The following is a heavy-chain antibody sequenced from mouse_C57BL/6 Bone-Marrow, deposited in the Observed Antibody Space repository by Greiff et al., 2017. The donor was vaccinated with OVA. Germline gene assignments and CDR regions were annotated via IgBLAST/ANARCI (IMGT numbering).Heavy chain of an antibody. D-gene: IGHD1-1*01. CDR3: ARLYYGSSSFAY. CDR1: GYTFTDYY. Sequence: QVQLQQSGAELVRPGASVKLSCKASGYTFTDYYINWVKQRPGQGLEWIARIYPGSGNTYYNEKFKGKATLTAEKSSSTAYMQLSSLTSEDSAVYFCARLYYGSSSFAYWGQGTLVTVSA. V-gene: IGHV1-76*01. J-gene: IGHJ3*01. CDR2: IYPGSGNT.